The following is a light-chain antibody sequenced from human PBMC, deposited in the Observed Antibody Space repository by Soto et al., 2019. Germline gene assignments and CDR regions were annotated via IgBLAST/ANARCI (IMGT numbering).Light chain of an antibody. Sequence: DIQMTQSPSFVSASVGDRVTITCRASQDISTFLAWYQQHPGQAPKLLIYASSRLQRGIPSRFSGDGSGTEFTLTIDSLQPADFATYYCLQASSFPRTFGQGTKLEI. CDR2: ASS. CDR3: LQASSFPRT. J-gene: IGKJ2*01. CDR1: QDISTF. V-gene: IGKV1-12*01.